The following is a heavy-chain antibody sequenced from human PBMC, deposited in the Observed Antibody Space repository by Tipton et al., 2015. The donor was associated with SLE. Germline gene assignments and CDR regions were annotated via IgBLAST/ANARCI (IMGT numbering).Heavy chain of an antibody. D-gene: IGHD3-16*01. CDR1: GFTYSGYA. J-gene: IGHJ4*02. Sequence: GSLRLSCAASGFTYSGYAMHWVRQAPGKGLEWVAFIRADGSNKDYADSVKGRFTISRDNSKNTLYLQMNRLRVEDTAVYYCAGGTGAYFDHWGQGTLVSVSS. CDR3: AGGTGAYFDH. V-gene: IGHV3-30*02. CDR2: IRADGSNK.